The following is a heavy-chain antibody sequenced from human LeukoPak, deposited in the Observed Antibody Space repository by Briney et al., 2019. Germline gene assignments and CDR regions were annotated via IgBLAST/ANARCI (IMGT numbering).Heavy chain of an antibody. Sequence: ASVKVSCKASGYTFTGYYMHWVRQAPGQGLEWMGWININSGGTNYAQKFQDRVTMTRDTSISTAYMELSRLGSHDTAVYYCARSPHILTGENFDYWGQGTLVTVSS. CDR3: ARSPHILTGENFDY. V-gene: IGHV1-2*02. CDR1: GYTFTGYY. CDR2: ININSGGT. J-gene: IGHJ4*02. D-gene: IGHD3-9*01.